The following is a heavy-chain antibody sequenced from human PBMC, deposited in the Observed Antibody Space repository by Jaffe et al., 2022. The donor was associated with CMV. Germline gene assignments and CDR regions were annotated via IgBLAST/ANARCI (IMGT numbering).Heavy chain of an antibody. Sequence: EVQLVQSGAEMKEPGESLRISCKGSGYALTNSWIAWVRQMPGKGLEWMGIIYLGDSDARYSPSFQGQVAISADKSINTAYLRWSSLKASDTAIYYCATPGGTWPYFFDTWGQGTPVTVSS. CDR1: GYALTNSW. CDR3: ATPGGTWPYFFDT. CDR2: IYLGDSDA. V-gene: IGHV5-51*01. J-gene: IGHJ4*02. D-gene: IGHD3-16*01.